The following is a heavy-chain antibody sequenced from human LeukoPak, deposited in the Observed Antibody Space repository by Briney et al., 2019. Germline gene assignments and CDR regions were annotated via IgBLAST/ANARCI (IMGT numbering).Heavy chain of an antibody. CDR3: AKAGERSSSPGNYYYYGMDV. CDR1: GFTFDDYA. CDR2: ISWNSGSI. J-gene: IGHJ6*02. V-gene: IGHV3-9*01. Sequence: GGSLRLSCAASGFTFDDYAMHWVRQAPGKGLGWVSGISWNSGSIGYADSVKGRFTISRDNAKNSLYLQMNSLRAEDTALYYCAKAGERSSSPGNYYYYGMDVWGQGTTVTVSS. D-gene: IGHD6-6*01.